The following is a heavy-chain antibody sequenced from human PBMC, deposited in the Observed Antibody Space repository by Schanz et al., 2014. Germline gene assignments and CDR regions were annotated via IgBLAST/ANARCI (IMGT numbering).Heavy chain of an antibody. J-gene: IGHJ3*02. Sequence: EVQLVESGGGLVKSGGSLRLSCAASGFSFSDYSMNWVRQAPGKGLEWISYIKISGDVFYTDSVKGRFTISRDNAKKSLFLQMNSLRAEDTAVYYCARLGRMGAFDIWGQGTMVTVSS. CDR2: IKISGDV. CDR1: GFSFSDYS. D-gene: IGHD2-8*01. V-gene: IGHV3-21*05. CDR3: ARLGRMGAFDI.